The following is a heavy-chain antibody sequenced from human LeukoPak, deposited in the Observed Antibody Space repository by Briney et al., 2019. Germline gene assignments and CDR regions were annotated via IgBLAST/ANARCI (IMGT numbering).Heavy chain of an antibody. CDR3: AHSHGYGSSWSGFDS. CDR2: IYWDDGK. V-gene: IGHV2-5*02. CDR1: GFSLSTSGVG. Sequence: SGPTLVKPTQTLTLTCTFSGFSLSTSGVGVGWIRQPPGKALEWLALIYWDDGKRHSPSLKSRLTITKDTSKNQVVLTMTNMDPGDTATYYCAHSHGYGSSWSGFDSWGQGTLVTVSS. J-gene: IGHJ4*02. D-gene: IGHD6-13*01.